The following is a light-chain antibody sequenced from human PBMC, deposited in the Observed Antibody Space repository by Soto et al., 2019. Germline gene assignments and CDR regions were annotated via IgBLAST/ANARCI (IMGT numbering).Light chain of an antibody. J-gene: IGLJ1*01. CDR1: SSDVGSYNR. CDR2: EVS. CDR3: SSYTSSSTDV. Sequence: QSALTQPPSVSGAPGQSVTISCTGTSSDVGSYNRVACYQQPPGTAPKLMIYEVSNRPSGVPDRFSGSKSGNTASLTISGLQADAEADYYCSSYTSSSTDVFGTGTKVTVL. V-gene: IGLV2-18*02.